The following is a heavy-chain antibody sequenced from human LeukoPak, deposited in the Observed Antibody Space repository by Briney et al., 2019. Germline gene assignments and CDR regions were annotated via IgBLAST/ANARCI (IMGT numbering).Heavy chain of an antibody. D-gene: IGHD5-18*01. J-gene: IGHJ4*02. V-gene: IGHV3-74*01. Sequence: PGGSLRLSCAASGLTFNIFWMHGVRQAPGKGLVWVSLIKGDGSSTTYMDSVKGRFIISRDNAKNTRYLQMNSLRTDDTAVYYCATGHSYGYSYWGQGTLVTVSP. CDR2: IKGDGSST. CDR3: ATGHSYGYSY. CDR1: GLTFNIFW.